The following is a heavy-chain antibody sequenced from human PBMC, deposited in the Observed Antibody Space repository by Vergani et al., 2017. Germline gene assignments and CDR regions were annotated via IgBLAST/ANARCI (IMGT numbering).Heavy chain of an antibody. J-gene: IGHJ4*02. V-gene: IGHV4-39*01. Sequence: QLQLPESGPGLVKPSETLSLTCTVSGGSISSSSYYWGWIRQPPGKGLEWIGSIYYSGSTYYNPSLKSRVTISVDTSKNQFSLKLSSVTAADTAVYYCARMEVGPSYYFDYWGQGTLVTVSS. CDR3: ARMEVGPSYYFDY. CDR1: GGSISSSSYY. D-gene: IGHD1-26*01. CDR2: IYYSGST.